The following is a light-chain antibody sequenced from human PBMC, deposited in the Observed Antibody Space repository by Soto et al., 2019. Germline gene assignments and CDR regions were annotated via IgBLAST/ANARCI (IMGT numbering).Light chain of an antibody. J-gene: IGLJ3*02. CDR3: ETWDSNTRV. V-gene: IGLV4-60*02. CDR2: LEGVGTY. Sequence: QSVLTQSSSASASLGSSVKLTCTLSSDHSSYIIAWHQQQPGKAPRYLMKLEGVGTYNEGSGVPGRFSGSSSGADRYLTISTLQFEDEADYYCETWDSNTRVFGGGTQLTVL. CDR1: SDHSSYI.